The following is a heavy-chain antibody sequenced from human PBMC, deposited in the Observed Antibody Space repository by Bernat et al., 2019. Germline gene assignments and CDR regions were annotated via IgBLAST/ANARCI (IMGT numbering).Heavy chain of an antibody. Sequence: EVQLVESGGDLVKPGGSLRRSCAASGFTLTSAWMNWVRQAAGKGLEWVGRIKIAVVTTDYAAPVKGRVIISRDTSIDMFYLVMNSLKHEDTDVYYCTADVSGKRPQIDYWGQGTLVTVSS. J-gene: IGHJ4*02. V-gene: IGHV3-15*01. CDR1: GFTLTSAW. CDR3: TADVSGKRPQIDY. CDR2: IKIAVVTT.